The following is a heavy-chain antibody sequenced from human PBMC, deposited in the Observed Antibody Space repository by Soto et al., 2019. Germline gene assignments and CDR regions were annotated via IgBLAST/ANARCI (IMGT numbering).Heavy chain of an antibody. CDR1: GGSFSGYY. J-gene: IGHJ4*02. Sequence: PSETLSLTPAVYGGSFSGYYWSWVRQPPGKGLEWIGEINHSADTTYNPSLKSRATISVDTSKSQFSLKLNSVTAADTAVYYCARVGYFDSSGFYSSFDFWGQGTPVTVSS. CDR3: ARVGYFDSSGFYSSFDF. D-gene: IGHD3-22*01. CDR2: INHSADT. V-gene: IGHV4-34*01.